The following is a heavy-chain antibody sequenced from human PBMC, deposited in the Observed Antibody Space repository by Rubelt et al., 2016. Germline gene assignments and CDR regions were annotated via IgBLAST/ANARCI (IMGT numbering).Heavy chain of an antibody. D-gene: IGHD3-22*01. J-gene: IGHJ3*02. CDR1: GFTFSDHY. Sequence: EVQLVESGGGLVEPGGCLRLSCAASGFTFSDHYVDWVRQAQGKGLEWVARLKQEGSEKNYVACVKERYLMSREYGNHSLHLLMDSLGVDETGVYYCARDPYDSGGYGAFDIWGQGTMVTVSS. V-gene: IGHV3-7*01. CDR3: ARDPYDSGGYGAFDI. CDR2: LKQEGSEK.